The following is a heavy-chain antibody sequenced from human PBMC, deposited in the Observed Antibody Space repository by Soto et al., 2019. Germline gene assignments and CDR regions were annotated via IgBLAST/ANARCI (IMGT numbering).Heavy chain of an antibody. CDR2: ISGSGGST. D-gene: IGHD3-10*02. V-gene: IGHV3-23*01. Sequence: EVQLLESGGGLVQPGGSLRLSCAASGFTFSSYAMSWVRQAPGKGLEWVSSISGSGGSTYYADSVKGRFTISRDNSKNTLYVQMNSLRAEDTAVYYCAWNACSGSYPRYYWGQGTLVTVSS. J-gene: IGHJ4*02. CDR1: GFTFSSYA. CDR3: AWNACSGSYPRYY.